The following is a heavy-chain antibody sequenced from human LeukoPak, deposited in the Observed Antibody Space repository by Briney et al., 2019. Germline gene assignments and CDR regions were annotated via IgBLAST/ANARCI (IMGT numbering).Heavy chain of an antibody. J-gene: IGHJ4*02. CDR2: IKQDGSEK. V-gene: IGHV3-7*01. CDR3: AREKHYYGSVVDY. Sequence: GGSLRLSCAASGFTFSTHWMSWVREAPGKGLEWVANIKQDGSEKYYVDSVKGRFTISRDNAKNSLYLQMNSLRVEDTAVYYCAREKHYYGSVVDYWGQGTLVTVSS. CDR1: GFTFSTHW. D-gene: IGHD3-10*01.